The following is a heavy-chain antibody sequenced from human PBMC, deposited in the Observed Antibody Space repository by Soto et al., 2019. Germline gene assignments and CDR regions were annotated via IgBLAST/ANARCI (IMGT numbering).Heavy chain of an antibody. V-gene: IGHV3-30*18. J-gene: IGHJ6*02. D-gene: IGHD5-12*01. CDR1: GFTFSSYG. CDR2: ISYDESNK. CDR3: AKGSGYDYVPYGMDV. Sequence: QVQLVESGGGVVQPGRSLRLSCAASGFTFSSYGMHWVRQAPGKGLEWVAVISYDESNKNYADSVKGRFTISRDNSKNTLYLQMNSLRAEDTAVYYCAKGSGYDYVPYGMDVWGQGTTVTVSS.